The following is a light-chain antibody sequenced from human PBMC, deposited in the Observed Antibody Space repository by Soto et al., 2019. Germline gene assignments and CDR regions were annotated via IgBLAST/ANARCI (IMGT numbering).Light chain of an antibody. CDR3: QQRSDWPWT. Sequence: EIVLTQSPAILSVSPGERATLSCRASQSVSSYLAWYQQKPGQAPRLLMYEASNRAAGIPARFSGGGSGTDFTLTISSLEPEDFAVYYCQQRSDWPWTFGQGTKVDIK. CDR2: EAS. CDR1: QSVSSY. V-gene: IGKV3-11*01. J-gene: IGKJ1*01.